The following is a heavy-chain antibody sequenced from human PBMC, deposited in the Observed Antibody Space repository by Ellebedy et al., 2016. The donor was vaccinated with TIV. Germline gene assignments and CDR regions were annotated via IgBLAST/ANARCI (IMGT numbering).Heavy chain of an antibody. D-gene: IGHD3-10*01. CDR2: IYPGDSDT. CDR3: ARPVYYYGSGSYFFDY. V-gene: IGHV5-51*01. J-gene: IGHJ4*02. CDR1: GYSFTSYW. Sequence: GESLKISXKGSGYSFTSYWIGWVRQMPGKGLEWMGIIYPGDSDTRYSPSFQGQVTISADKSISTAYLQWSSLKASDTAMYYCARPVYYYGSGSYFFDYWGQGTLVTVSS.